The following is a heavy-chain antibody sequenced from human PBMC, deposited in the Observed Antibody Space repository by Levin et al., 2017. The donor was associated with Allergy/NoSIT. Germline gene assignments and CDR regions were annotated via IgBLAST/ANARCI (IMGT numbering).Heavy chain of an antibody. Sequence: GGSLRLSCAASGFTFSSYEMNWVRQAPGKGLEWVSYISSSGSTIYYADSVKGRFTISRDNAKNSLYLQMNSLRAEDTAVYYCARDSNDAPPDGMDVWGQGTTVTVSS. CDR3: ARDSNDAPPDGMDV. J-gene: IGHJ6*02. V-gene: IGHV3-48*03. D-gene: IGHD4-11*01. CDR2: ISSSGSTI. CDR1: GFTFSSYE.